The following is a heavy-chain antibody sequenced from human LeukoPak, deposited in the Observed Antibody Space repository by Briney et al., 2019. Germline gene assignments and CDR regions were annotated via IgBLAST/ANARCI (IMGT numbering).Heavy chain of an antibody. V-gene: IGHV1-2*02. D-gene: IGHD2-15*01. CDR1: GYTFSGSY. J-gene: IGHJ4*02. Sequence: ASVKVSCKASGYTFSGSYMHWVRQAPGQGPEWMGWINPNSATNYAKRFQDRVTMTRDTSISTAYMELTRLRSEDTAVYYCARVNKGYCSGGSCYPLGYWGQGTLVTVSS. CDR2: INPNSAT. CDR3: ARVNKGYCSGGSCYPLGY.